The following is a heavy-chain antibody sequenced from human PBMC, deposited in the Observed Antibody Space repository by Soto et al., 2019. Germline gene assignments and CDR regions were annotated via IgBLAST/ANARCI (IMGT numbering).Heavy chain of an antibody. D-gene: IGHD5-12*01. V-gene: IGHV4-61*01. CDR2: IYYSGST. CDR3: ARESLEMATSG. J-gene: IGHJ4*02. CDR1: GGSVSSGSYY. Sequence: SETLSLTCTVSGGSVSSGSYYWSWIRQPPGKGLEWIGYIYYSGSTNYNPSLKSRVTISVDTSKNQFSLKLSSVTAADTAVYYCARESLEMATSGWGQGTLVTVSS.